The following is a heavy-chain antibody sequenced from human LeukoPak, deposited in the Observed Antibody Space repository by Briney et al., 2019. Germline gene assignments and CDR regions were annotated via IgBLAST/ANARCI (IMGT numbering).Heavy chain of an antibody. J-gene: IGHJ4*02. D-gene: IGHD4-17*01. CDR1: GYTFTGYY. V-gene: IGHV1-2*02. CDR2: INSDTGGT. Sequence: VKVSCKASGYTFTGYYIHWVRQAPGQGLEWMGWINSDTGGTIYAQNFQGRVTMTRDTSTTTAYMELSSLKSDDTAFYYCARDTITVTTPYFDYWGQGTLVTVPS. CDR3: ARDTITVTTPYFDY.